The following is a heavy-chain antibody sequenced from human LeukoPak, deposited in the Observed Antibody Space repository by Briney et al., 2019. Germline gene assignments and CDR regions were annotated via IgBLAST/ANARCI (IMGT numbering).Heavy chain of an antibody. D-gene: IGHD5-24*01. CDR3: ARGDGYNFFDD. Sequence: GGSLRLSCAVSGFSVTNNYMSWVRQAPGKGLEWVSVFYVGGATYYADSVKGRFTISRDNSENTLNLQMRSLRAEDTAVYYCARGDGYNFFDDWGQGTLVTVSS. CDR1: GFSVTNNY. CDR2: FYVGGAT. V-gene: IGHV3-53*01. J-gene: IGHJ4*02.